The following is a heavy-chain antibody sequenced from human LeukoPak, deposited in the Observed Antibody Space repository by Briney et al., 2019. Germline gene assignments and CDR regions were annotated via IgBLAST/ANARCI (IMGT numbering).Heavy chain of an antibody. V-gene: IGHV3-30-3*01. CDR2: ISYDGSNK. CDR3: ARGESDSSGYYILDY. Sequence: GRSLRLSCAASGFTFSSYAMHWVRQAPGKGLEWVAVISYDGSNKYYADSVKGRFTISRDNSKNTLYLQMNSLRAEDTAVYYCARGESDSSGYYILDYWGQGTLVTVSS. CDR1: GFTFSSYA. D-gene: IGHD3-22*01. J-gene: IGHJ4*02.